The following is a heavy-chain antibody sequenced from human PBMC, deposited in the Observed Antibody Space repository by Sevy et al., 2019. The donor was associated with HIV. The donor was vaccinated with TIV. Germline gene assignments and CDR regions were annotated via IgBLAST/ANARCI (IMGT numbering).Heavy chain of an antibody. J-gene: IGHJ4*02. CDR3: VRDRIAAAGGYFDY. Sequence: SETLALTCTVSGASVSYGNYYWTWIRQPPGKGLEWIGYISYIGSTNYNPSLKSRVTISIDTAKNQLSLRLNSVTATDTAVYYCVRDRIAAAGGYFDYWGQGALVTVSS. D-gene: IGHD6-13*01. CDR1: GASVSYGNYY. V-gene: IGHV4-61*01. CDR2: ISYIGST.